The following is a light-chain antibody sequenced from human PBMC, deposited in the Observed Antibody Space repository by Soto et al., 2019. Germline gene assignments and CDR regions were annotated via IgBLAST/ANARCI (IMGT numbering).Light chain of an antibody. CDR2: KDS. CDR1: ALPKQY. Sequence: SYELTQPPSVSVSPGQTARITCSGDALPKQYAYWYQQKPGQAPVVLIYKDSERPSGIPERFSGSSSGTTVTLTISGVQAEDEADYYCQSADNNGSYVVFGGGTKLTVL. V-gene: IGLV3-25*02. CDR3: QSADNNGSYVV. J-gene: IGLJ2*01.